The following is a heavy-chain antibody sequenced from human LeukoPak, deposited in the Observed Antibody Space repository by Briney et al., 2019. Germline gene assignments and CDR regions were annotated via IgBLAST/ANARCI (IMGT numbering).Heavy chain of an antibody. CDR1: GYSISTSYY. CDR2: IYHSGNT. D-gene: IGHD3-10*01. V-gene: IGHV4-38-2*02. J-gene: IGHJ3*02. Sequence: SETLSLTCTVSGYSISTSYYWGWIRQPPGKGLEWIGSIYHSGNTYYNPSLKSRVTISVDTSKNQFSLKLNSVTAADTAVYYCARIPPEYFDSGTDAFDIWGQGTMVTVSS. CDR3: ARIPPEYFDSGTDAFDI.